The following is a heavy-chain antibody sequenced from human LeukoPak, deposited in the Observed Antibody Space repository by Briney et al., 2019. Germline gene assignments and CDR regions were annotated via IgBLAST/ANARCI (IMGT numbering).Heavy chain of an antibody. J-gene: IGHJ6*03. CDR2: INHSGST. CDR3: ARGNGYRPLYYMDV. V-gene: IGHV4-34*01. D-gene: IGHD5-18*01. CDR1: GVSTDSYY. Sequence: SETLSLTCIVSGVSTDSYYWTWLRQPPGKGLEWIGEINHSGSTNYNPSLKSRVTISVDTSKNQFSLKLSSVTAADTAVYYCARGNGYRPLYYMDVWGKGTTVTVSS.